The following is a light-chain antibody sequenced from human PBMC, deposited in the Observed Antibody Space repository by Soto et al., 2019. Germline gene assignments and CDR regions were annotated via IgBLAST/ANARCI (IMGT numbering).Light chain of an antibody. CDR1: QCVNSN. CDR3: QQHNDWPLT. J-gene: IGKJ4*01. V-gene: IGKV3-15*01. Sequence: EIVMTQSPATLSVSPGERATLSCRASQCVNSNLAWYQQKPGQAPRLLIYGASTRATGIPARFSGSGSGTEFTLTISSLQSEDFEVYYCQQHNDWPLTFGGGTKVEIK. CDR2: GAS.